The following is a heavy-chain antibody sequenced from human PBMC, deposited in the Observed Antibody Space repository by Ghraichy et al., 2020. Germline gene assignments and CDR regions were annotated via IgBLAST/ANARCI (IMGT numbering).Heavy chain of an antibody. Sequence: GGSLRLSCATSGFTFSNYAMHWVRQAPGKGLEWVAVISYDATSEYYDGTKTYYADSVKGRFTNSRYNSKKTLYLQMNSLRAEDAAVYYCFRGAYCSSSSCPVPFFGAAFGGTGTTAIVSS. D-gene: IGHD2-2*01. CDR2: ISYDATSEYYDGTKT. J-gene: IGHJ6*04. V-gene: IGHV3-30*03. CDR1: GFTFSNYA. CDR3: FRGAYCSSSSCPVPFFGAAF.